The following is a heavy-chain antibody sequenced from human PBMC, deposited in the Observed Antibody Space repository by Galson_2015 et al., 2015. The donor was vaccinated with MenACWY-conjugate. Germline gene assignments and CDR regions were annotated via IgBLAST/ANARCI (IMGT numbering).Heavy chain of an antibody. D-gene: IGHD3-3*02. V-gene: IGHV5-51*01. CDR2: IYPGDSDT. Sequence: QSGAEVKKPGESLQMSCKASGSSFSSFWIGWVCQMHGKGLEWMGIIYPGDSDTRYSPSFQGQVTISADTSISTVYLQWTRLQASDTAIYYCARHLSGTISPFPDWGLGPLVTVSS. J-gene: IGHJ1*01. CDR3: ARHLSGTISPFPD. CDR1: GSSFSSFW.